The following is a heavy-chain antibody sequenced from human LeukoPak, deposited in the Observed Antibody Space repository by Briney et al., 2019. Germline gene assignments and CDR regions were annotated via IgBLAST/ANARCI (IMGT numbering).Heavy chain of an antibody. CDR1: GYRFNAYW. Sequence: GESLKISCKGSGYRFNAYWIAWVRQMPGKGLEWKGIIYPDDSDTRYSPSFQGQVTISADKSVRTAYLQWSSLKASDTAMYYCARPNITSYYDSRGYDAFDVWGQGTMVTVSS. CDR2: IYPDDSDT. J-gene: IGHJ3*01. D-gene: IGHD3-22*01. CDR3: ARPNITSYYDSRGYDAFDV. V-gene: IGHV5-51*01.